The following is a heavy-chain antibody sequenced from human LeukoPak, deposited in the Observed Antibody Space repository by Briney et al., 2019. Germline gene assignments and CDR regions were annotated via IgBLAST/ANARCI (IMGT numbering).Heavy chain of an antibody. CDR1: GFSFSGNG. CDR3: ARDAGGRTQREGWFDP. J-gene: IGHJ5*02. V-gene: IGHV3-30*12. Sequence: PGGSLRLSCTTSGFSFSGNGMHWVRQAPGKGLEGVAFIKRDESEKYYIASVRGRFTVSRDNAKNSLYLQMKSLRVEDTAVYYGARDAGGRTQREGWFDPWGQGTLVTVSS. CDR2: IKRDESEK. D-gene: IGHD1-26*01.